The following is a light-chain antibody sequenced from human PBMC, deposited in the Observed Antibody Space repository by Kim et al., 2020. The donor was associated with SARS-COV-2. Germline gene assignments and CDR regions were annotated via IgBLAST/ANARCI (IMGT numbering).Light chain of an antibody. Sequence: EIVMTQSPATLSVSPGERATLSCRASQSVSSNLAWYQQKPGQAPRLLIYGASTGATGIPARFSGSGSGTEFTLTISSLQSEDLAVYYGQQYNNWPLTFGGGTKLEI. CDR3: QQYNNWPLT. V-gene: IGKV3-15*01. J-gene: IGKJ4*01. CDR1: QSVSSN. CDR2: GAS.